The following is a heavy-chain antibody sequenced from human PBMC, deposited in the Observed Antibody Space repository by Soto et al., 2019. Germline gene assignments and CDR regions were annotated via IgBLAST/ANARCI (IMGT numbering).Heavy chain of an antibody. CDR1: GGSFSGYS. D-gene: IGHD3-9*01. V-gene: IGHV4-34*01. CDR2: INPSVST. Sequence: PSETLSPTCAVYGGSFSGYSWGWIRQLPGKGLEWMGEINPSVSTNYNTTLKTRATISVDTSKNQFSLKLSSVTAADTAVYYCARGPGYFDWLSPPYYYGMDVWGQGTTVTVSS. J-gene: IGHJ6*02. CDR3: ARGPGYFDWLSPPYYYGMDV.